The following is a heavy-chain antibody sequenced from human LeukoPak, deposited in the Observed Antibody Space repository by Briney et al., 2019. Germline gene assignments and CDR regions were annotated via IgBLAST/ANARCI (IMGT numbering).Heavy chain of an antibody. J-gene: IGHJ5*02. Sequence: SETLSLTCAVSGGSISSGGYSWSWIRQPPGEGLEWIGYIYHSGSTYYNPSLKSRVTISVDRSKNQFSLKLSSVTAADTAVYYCARAVAAAGVDPWGQGTLVTVSS. CDR1: GGSISSGGYS. CDR3: ARAVAAAGVDP. V-gene: IGHV4-30-2*01. D-gene: IGHD6-13*01. CDR2: IYHSGST.